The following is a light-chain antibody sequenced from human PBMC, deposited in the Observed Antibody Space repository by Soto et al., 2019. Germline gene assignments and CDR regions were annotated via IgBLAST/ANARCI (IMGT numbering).Light chain of an antibody. CDR3: QQYNNWLRT. J-gene: IGKJ1*01. V-gene: IGKV3-15*01. CDR1: QSVSSN. Sequence: EIVMTQSPATLSVSPGERATLSCRASQSVSSNLARYQQKPGQAPRLLIYGASTRATGIPARFSGSGSGTEFTLTISSLQSEDFAVYYCQQYNNWLRTFGQGTKVDI. CDR2: GAS.